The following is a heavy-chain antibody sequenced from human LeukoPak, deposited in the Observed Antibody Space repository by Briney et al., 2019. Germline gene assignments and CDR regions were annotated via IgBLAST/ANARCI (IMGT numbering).Heavy chain of an antibody. CDR1: GYTFTGYY. J-gene: IGHJ6*03. D-gene: IGHD6-13*01. CDR2: INPNSGGT. Sequence: ASVKVSCKASGYTFTGYYMHWVRQAPGQGLEWMGWINPNSGGTNYAQKFQGRVTMTRDTSISTAYMELSRLRSDDTAVYYCARGRSGIAAAGYYYYYYMDVWGKGTTVTVSS. CDR3: ARGRSGIAAAGYYYYYYMDV. V-gene: IGHV1-2*02.